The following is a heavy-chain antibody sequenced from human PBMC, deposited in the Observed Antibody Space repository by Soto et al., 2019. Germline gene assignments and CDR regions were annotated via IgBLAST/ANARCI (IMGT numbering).Heavy chain of an antibody. V-gene: IGHV3-30-3*01. CDR2: ISFDGGKQ. D-gene: IGHD3-3*01. CDR1: GFTFNRFA. Sequence: QVQLVESGGGVVQPGRSLRLSCVASGFTFNRFAMHWVRQAPGKGLEWVAVISFDGGKQYYADSVKGRFTISRDNSNNTLSLQMNSLRDNDTSVYYCAREPPPPYGIWSGFLSDWGQGTLVTVSS. CDR3: AREPPPPYGIWSGFLSD. J-gene: IGHJ4*02.